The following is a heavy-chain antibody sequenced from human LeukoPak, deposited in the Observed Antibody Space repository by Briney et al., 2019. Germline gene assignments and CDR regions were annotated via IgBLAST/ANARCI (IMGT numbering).Heavy chain of an antibody. D-gene: IGHD3-22*01. Sequence: GASVKVSCKASGYTFTSYGISWVRQAPGQGLEWMGWISAYNGNTNYAQKLQGRVTMTTDTSTSTAYMELRSLRSDDTAVYYCARAPIQMVVVKSPHFDYWGQGTLVTVSS. CDR3: ARAPIQMVVVKSPHFDY. J-gene: IGHJ4*02. CDR1: GYTFTSYG. CDR2: ISAYNGNT. V-gene: IGHV1-18*01.